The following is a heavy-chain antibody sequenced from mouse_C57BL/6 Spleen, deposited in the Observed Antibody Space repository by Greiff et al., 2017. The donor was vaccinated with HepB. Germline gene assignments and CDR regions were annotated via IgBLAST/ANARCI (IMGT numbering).Heavy chain of an antibody. CDR3: TSGDGNSAWFAY. V-gene: IGHV1-15*01. Sequence: VQLQQSGAELVRPGASVTLSCKASGYTFTDYEMHWVKQTPVHGLEWIGAIDPETGGTAYNQKFKGKAILTADKSSSTAYMELRSLTSEDSAVYYCTSGDGNSAWFAYWGQGTLVTVSA. D-gene: IGHD2-1*01. CDR1: GYTFTDYE. J-gene: IGHJ3*01. CDR2: IDPETGGT.